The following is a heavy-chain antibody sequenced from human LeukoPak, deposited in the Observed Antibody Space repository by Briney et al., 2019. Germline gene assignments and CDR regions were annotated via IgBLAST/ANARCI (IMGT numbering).Heavy chain of an antibody. CDR3: AKIHTPVVAATAAFDY. CDR1: GFTFSNYG. V-gene: IGHV3-30*18. D-gene: IGHD2-15*01. Sequence: GRSLRLSCTASGFTFSNYGMHWVRQAPGKGLEWVALVSFDEGNKYYADSVKGRFTISRDNFKNTLYLQMDSLRTEDTAVYYCAKIHTPVVAATAAFDYWGQGTPVTVSS. J-gene: IGHJ4*02. CDR2: VSFDEGNK.